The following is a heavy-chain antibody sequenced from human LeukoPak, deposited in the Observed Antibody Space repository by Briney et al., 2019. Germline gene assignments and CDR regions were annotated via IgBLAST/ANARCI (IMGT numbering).Heavy chain of an antibody. Sequence: GGSLRLSCAVSGFTFSSYWMHWVCQTPGKGLLRVSRINADGTNTDYADSVKGRFTISRDNAKNTLYLQMNSLRAEDTAVYYCARGIYSSGWPLEYWGPGTLVTVSS. D-gene: IGHD6-19*01. CDR2: INADGTNT. CDR1: GFTFSSYW. J-gene: IGHJ4*02. CDR3: ARGIYSSGWPLEY. V-gene: IGHV3-74*01.